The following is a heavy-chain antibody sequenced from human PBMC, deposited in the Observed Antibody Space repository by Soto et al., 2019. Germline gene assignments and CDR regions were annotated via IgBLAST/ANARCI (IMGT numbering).Heavy chain of an antibody. CDR2: IYYSGST. J-gene: IGHJ4*02. V-gene: IGHV4-39*01. CDR3: ARTDGGNYYFDY. D-gene: IGHD2-21*02. CDR1: GGSISSSSYY. Sequence: SETLSLTCTVSGGSISSSSYYWGWIRQPPGKGLEWIGSIYYSGSTYYHPSLKGRVTISEDTSKNQFSLKLSSVTAADTAVYYCARTDGGNYYFDYWGQGTLVTVSS.